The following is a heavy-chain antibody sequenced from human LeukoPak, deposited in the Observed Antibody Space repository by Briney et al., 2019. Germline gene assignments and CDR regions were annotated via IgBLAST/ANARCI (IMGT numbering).Heavy chain of an antibody. CDR2: IWYDGSNK. V-gene: IGHV3-33*08. CDR3: ARVVAPWDPFDY. CDR1: GFTFSSYG. Sequence: PGGSLRLSCAASGFTFSSYGMHWVRQAPGKGLEWVAVIWYDGSNKYYADSVKGRFTISRDNSKNTLYLQMNSLRAEDTAVYYCARVVAPWDPFDYWGQGTLVTVSS. J-gene: IGHJ4*02. D-gene: IGHD1-26*01.